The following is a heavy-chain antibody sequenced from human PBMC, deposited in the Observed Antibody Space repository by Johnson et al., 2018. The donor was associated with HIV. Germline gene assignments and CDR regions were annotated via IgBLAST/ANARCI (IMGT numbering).Heavy chain of an antibody. CDR1: GFTFSSYG. CDR2: IWYDGSNK. Sequence: QVQLVESGGGVVQPGRSLRLSCAASGFTFSSYGMHWVRQATGKGLAWVAVIWYDGSNKYYADSVKGRFTISRDNSKNTLYLQMNSLRAEDTAVYYCAGRGLYSGSYPIWGQGTMVTVSS. CDR3: AGRGLYSGSYPI. J-gene: IGHJ3*02. D-gene: IGHD1-26*01. V-gene: IGHV3-33*01.